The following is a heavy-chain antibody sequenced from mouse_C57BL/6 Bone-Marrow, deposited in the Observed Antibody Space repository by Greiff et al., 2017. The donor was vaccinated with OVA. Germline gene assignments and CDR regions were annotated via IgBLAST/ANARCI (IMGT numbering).Heavy chain of an antibody. D-gene: IGHD1-1*01. CDR1: GFTFSDYG. CDR2: ISSGSSTI. CDR3: ARDYGSSYDYFDY. Sequence: EVKLVESGGGLVKPGGSLKLSCAASGFTFSDYGMHWVRQAPEKGLEWVAYISSGSSTIYYADTVKGRFTISRDNAKNTLFLQMTSLRSEDTAMYYCARDYGSSYDYFDYWGQGTTLTVSS. J-gene: IGHJ2*01. V-gene: IGHV5-17*01.